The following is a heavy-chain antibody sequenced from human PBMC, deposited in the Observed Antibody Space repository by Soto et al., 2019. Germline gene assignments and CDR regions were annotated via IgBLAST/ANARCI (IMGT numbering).Heavy chain of an antibody. CDR2: INAGNGNT. CDR3: ARDPVVVVADNYYYHGMDV. CDR1: GYTFTSYA. V-gene: IGHV1-3*05. D-gene: IGHD2-15*01. J-gene: IGHJ6*02. Sequence: QVQLVQSGAEEKKPGASVKVSCKASGYTFTSYAMHWVRQAPGQRLEWMGWINAGNGNTKYSQKFQGRVTITRDTSASTAYMELSSLRSEDTAVYYCARDPVVVVADNYYYHGMDVWGQGTTVTVSS.